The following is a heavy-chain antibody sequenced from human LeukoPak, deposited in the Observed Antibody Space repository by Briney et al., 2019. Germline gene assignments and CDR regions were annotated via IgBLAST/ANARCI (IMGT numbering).Heavy chain of an antibody. Sequence: SQTLSLTCAISADSVSSNSAAWNWIRQSPSRGLEWLGRTYYRSNWYNDYAVSVKSRMTINPDTSKNQFFLQLNSVTPEDTAAYYCARTAEYSSNWYYFDYWDQGTLVNVSS. D-gene: IGHD6-13*01. V-gene: IGHV6-1*01. CDR3: ARTAEYSSNWYYFDY. CDR1: ADSVSSNSAA. CDR2: TYYRSNWYN. J-gene: IGHJ4*02.